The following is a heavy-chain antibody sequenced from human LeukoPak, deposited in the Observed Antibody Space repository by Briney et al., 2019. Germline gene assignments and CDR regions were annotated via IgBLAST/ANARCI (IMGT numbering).Heavy chain of an antibody. J-gene: IGHJ4*02. D-gene: IGHD3-3*01. CDR2: IYYSGST. CDR3: VRDLGFWSGPDY. Sequence: SETLSLTCTVPGGSISSSSYYGAWIRQPPGKGLEWIGSIYYSGSTYYIPSLKSRVTMSVDTSKNQFSLRLSSVTAADTAVYYCVRDLGFWSGPDYWGQGTLVTVSS. CDR1: GGSISSSSYY. V-gene: IGHV4-39*07.